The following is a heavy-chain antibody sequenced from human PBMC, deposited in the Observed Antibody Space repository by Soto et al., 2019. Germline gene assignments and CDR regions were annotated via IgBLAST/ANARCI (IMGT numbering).Heavy chain of an antibody. J-gene: IGHJ6*02. CDR2: ISSSSSYI. Sequence: LRLSCAASGFTVSSYSMNWVRQAPGKGLEWVSSISSSSSYIYYADSVKGRFTISRDNAKNSLYLQMNSLRAEDTAVYYCARDWRLVTYYYGMDVWGQGTTVTVSS. V-gene: IGHV3-21*01. CDR3: ARDWRLVTYYYGMDV. D-gene: IGHD3-10*01. CDR1: GFTVSSYS.